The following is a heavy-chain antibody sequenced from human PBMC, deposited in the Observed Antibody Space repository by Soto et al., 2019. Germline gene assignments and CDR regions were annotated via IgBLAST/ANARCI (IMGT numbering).Heavy chain of an antibody. D-gene: IGHD3-22*01. CDR2: IYYSGST. CDR3: ARNGYYYDSSGYYQTFPFDY. Sequence: PSETLSLTCTVSGGSISSYYWSWIRQPPGKGLEWIGYIYYSGSTNYNPSLKSRVTISVDTSKNQFSLKLSSVTAADTAVYYCARNGYYYDSSGYYQTFPFDYWGQGTLVTVSS. V-gene: IGHV4-59*01. J-gene: IGHJ4*02. CDR1: GGSISSYY.